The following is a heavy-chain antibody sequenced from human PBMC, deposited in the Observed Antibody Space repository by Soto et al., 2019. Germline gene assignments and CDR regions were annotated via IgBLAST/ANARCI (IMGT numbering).Heavy chain of an antibody. Sequence: EVQLVEAGGGLVQWGGSLRLSCAASGFTFSDYWMNWVRQAPGKGLEWVASIKYDRAEKSYVDSVKGRFTISRDNPKNSVYLQMASLRAEDTAVYYCARDGVAPGLYFDYWGQGTPVTVSS. J-gene: IGHJ4*02. CDR2: IKYDRAEK. CDR1: GFTFSDYW. D-gene: IGHD3-10*01. V-gene: IGHV3-7*05. CDR3: ARDGVAPGLYFDY.